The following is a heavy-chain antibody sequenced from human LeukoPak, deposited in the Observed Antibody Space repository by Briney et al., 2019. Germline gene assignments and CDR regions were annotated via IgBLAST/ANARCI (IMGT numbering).Heavy chain of an antibody. D-gene: IGHD1-26*01. CDR1: GSSISIYY. CDR2: MYNSGTT. V-gene: IGHV4-59*01. CDR3: TRDRELGF. Sequence: SETLSLTCSVSGSSISIYYWNWFRQPPGKGLEWIGSMYNSGTTDYNPSLKSRVSISGDTSKNQFSLKLSSVTAADTAVYYCTRDRELGFWGQGTLVTVSS. J-gene: IGHJ4*02.